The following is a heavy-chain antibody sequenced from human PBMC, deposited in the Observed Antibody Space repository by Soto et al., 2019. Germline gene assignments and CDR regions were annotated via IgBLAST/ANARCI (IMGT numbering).Heavy chain of an antibody. V-gene: IGHV3-33*01. CDR3: ARGGVIAAADHYYYYGMDV. D-gene: IGHD6-13*01. CDR1: GFTFSSYG. J-gene: IGHJ6*02. CDR2: IWYDGSNE. Sequence: QVKLVESGGGVVQPGRSLRLSCAASGFTFSSYGMHWVRQAPGKGLEWVTVIWYDGSNEYYADSVKGRFTISRDNSKNTLFLLMNSLRAEDTAVHYCARGGVIAAADHYYYYGMDVWGQGTTVTVSS.